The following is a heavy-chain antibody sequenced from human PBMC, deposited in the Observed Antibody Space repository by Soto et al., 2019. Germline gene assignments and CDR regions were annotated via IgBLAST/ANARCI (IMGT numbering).Heavy chain of an antibody. CDR1: DDSSSSYK. J-gene: IGHJ6*02. CDR2: IDSNGGT. CDR3: VRQGFGRLHGLVDV. Sequence: QVQLQESGPGLVKPSETLSLTCTVSDDSSSSYKWSWIRQRPGRRLEWIGYIDSNGGTSYNPSLQSRVTISIDTSTKQFSLKLSSVTAADTAVYYCVRQGFGRLHGLVDVWGQGTTVTVSS. D-gene: IGHD3-10*01. V-gene: IGHV4-59*08.